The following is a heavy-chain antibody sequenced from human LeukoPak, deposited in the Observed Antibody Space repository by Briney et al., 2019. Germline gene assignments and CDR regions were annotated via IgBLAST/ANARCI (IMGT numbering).Heavy chain of an antibody. CDR3: ARGRITGTSNL. D-gene: IGHD1-7*01. CDR1: GGSFSGYY. CDR2: INHSGST. Sequence: TSETLSLTCAVYGGSFSGYYWSWIRQPPGKGLEWIGEINHSGSTNYNPSLKSRVTISVDTSKNQFSLKLSSVTAADTAVYYCARGRITGTSNLWGQGTLVTVSS. J-gene: IGHJ5*02. V-gene: IGHV4-34*01.